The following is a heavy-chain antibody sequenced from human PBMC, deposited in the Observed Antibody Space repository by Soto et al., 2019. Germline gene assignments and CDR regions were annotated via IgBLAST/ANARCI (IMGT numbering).Heavy chain of an antibody. V-gene: IGHV4-28*01. Sequence: QVQLQELGPGLVKPSDTLSLTCAVSGYSISSSNWWGWIRQPPGKGLEWIGYIYYSGSTYYNPSLKSRVTMSVDTSKNQFSLKLSSVTAVDTAVYYCERSAVAITSVGYFDYWGQGTLVTVSS. J-gene: IGHJ4*02. CDR2: IYYSGST. CDR1: GYSISSSNW. D-gene: IGHD3-22*01. CDR3: ERSAVAITSVGYFDY.